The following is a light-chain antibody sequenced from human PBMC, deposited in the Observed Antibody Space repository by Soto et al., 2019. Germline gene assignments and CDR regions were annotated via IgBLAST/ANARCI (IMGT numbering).Light chain of an antibody. V-gene: IGKV1-12*01. CDR1: QGFSSW. J-gene: IGKJ5*01. CDR3: QQANSFQIT. CDR2: AAS. Sequence: DIQMTQSPSSVSASVGDRVTITCRASQGFSSWLAWYQQKPGKAPKLLIYAASSLQSWVPSRFSGSGSGTDFTLTISSLQPEDFATYYCQQANSFQITFGQGTRLEIK.